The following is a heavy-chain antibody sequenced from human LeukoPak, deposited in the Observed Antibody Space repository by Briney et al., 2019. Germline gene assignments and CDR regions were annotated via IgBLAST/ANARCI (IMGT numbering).Heavy chain of an antibody. CDR2: IKQDGSEK. CDR1: GFTFSNYW. V-gene: IGHV3-7*01. CDR3: ARDVSDENGSSSRIHLDS. Sequence: QTGGSLRLSCAASGFTFSNYWMTWVRQAPGKGLEWVANIKQDGSEKYYVDSVKGRFTISRDNAKNSLFLQMNSLRAEDTAVYYCARDVSDENGSSSRIHLDSWGQGTLVSVSS. J-gene: IGHJ4*02. D-gene: IGHD6-6*01.